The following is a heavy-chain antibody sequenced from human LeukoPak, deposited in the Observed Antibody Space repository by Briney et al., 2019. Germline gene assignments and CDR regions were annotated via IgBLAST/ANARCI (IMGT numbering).Heavy chain of an antibody. J-gene: IGHJ6*04. Sequence: GGSLRLSCAASRFTFSTYSMNWVRQAPGKGLEWVSSISSRSTYIYYADSVKGRFTISRDNAKNSLYLQMNSLRAEDTAVYYCVRGKANYGSGSDVWGKGTTVTVSS. V-gene: IGHV3-21*01. CDR3: VRGKANYGSGSDV. D-gene: IGHD3-10*01. CDR2: ISSRSTYI. CDR1: RFTFSTYS.